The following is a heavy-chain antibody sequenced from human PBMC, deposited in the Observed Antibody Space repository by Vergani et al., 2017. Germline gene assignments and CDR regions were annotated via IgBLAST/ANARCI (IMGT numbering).Heavy chain of an antibody. CDR3: ARGWWAAAGSRRDAFDI. CDR1: GYTFTGYY. Sequence: QVQLVQSGAEVKKPGASVKVSCKASGYTFTGYYMHWVRQAPGQGLEWMGWVNPNSGGTNYAQKFQGRVTMTKDTSISTAYMELSRLGSDDTADYYCARGWWAAAGSRRDAFDIWGQGTMVTVSS. V-gene: IGHV1-2*02. D-gene: IGHD6-13*01. J-gene: IGHJ3*02. CDR2: VNPNSGGT.